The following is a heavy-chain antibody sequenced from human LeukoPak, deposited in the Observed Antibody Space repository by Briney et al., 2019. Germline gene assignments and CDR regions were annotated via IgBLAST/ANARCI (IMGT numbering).Heavy chain of an antibody. V-gene: IGHV4-59*01. CDR2: IYYSGST. J-gene: IGHJ6*02. Sequence: PSETLSLTCTVSGGSISSYYWSWIRQPPGKGLEWIGYIYYSGSTNYNPSLKSRVTISVDTSKNQLSLKLSSVTAADTAVYYCARALIAVAARKVYYGMDVWGQGTTVTVSS. D-gene: IGHD6-19*01. CDR3: ARALIAVAARKVYYGMDV. CDR1: GGSISSYY.